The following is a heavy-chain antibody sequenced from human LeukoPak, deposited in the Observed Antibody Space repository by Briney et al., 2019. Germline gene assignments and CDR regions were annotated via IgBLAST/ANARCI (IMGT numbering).Heavy chain of an antibody. Sequence: GGSLRLSCAASGFTVSSNYMSWVRQAPGKGLEWVSIIYSDDGGGNTYHADSVKGRFTISRDNSKNTLYLQMNSLRAEDTAVYYCVRETSGYGFHFDYWGQGTLVTVSS. D-gene: IGHD5-12*01. J-gene: IGHJ4*02. V-gene: IGHV3-66*01. CDR2: IYSDDGGGNT. CDR3: VRETSGYGFHFDY. CDR1: GFTVSSNY.